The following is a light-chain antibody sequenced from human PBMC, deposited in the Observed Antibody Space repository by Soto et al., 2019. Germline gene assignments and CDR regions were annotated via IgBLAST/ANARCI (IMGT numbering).Light chain of an antibody. Sequence: DIQMTQSPSTLSASVGDRVTITCRASQSIGTWLAWYQQKPGKAPKLLIYKASTLESGVPSRLSGTGSETDFTLTISSLQPDDFATYYCQQYKTYSFGQGTKVEIK. CDR2: KAS. J-gene: IGKJ1*01. V-gene: IGKV1-5*03. CDR3: QQYKTYS. CDR1: QSIGTW.